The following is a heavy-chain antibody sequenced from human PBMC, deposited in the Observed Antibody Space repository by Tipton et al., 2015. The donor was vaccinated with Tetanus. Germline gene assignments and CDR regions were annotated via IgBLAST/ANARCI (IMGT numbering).Heavy chain of an antibody. Sequence: TLSLTCTVSGGSIRGGTFYWGWIRQPPGKGLEWIGSIYESGDTYYIPSLKSRVTISVDTSKNQFSLNLNSMAAADTGVYYCARHQGGFFTPFDYGGQGNLVSASS. CDR2: IYESGDT. J-gene: IGHJ4*02. D-gene: IGHD2-15*01. CDR3: ARHQGGFFTPFDY. CDR1: GGSIRGGTFY. V-gene: IGHV4-39*01.